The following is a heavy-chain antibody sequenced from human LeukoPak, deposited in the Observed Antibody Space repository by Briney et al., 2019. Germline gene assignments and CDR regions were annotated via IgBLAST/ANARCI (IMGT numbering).Heavy chain of an antibody. CDR2: ISHAGTNK. CDR1: GFTFTNAG. CDR3: ASEDVDTGDF. Sequence: PGGSLRLSCAASGFTFTNAGIHWVRLAAGKGLEWVSFISHAGTNKYYSDSVDGRFTVSRLNSQNTVHLQMTDLRPDDTATYYCASEDVDTGDFWGQGTLVTVSS. V-gene: IGHV3-30*01. J-gene: IGHJ4*02. D-gene: IGHD5-18*01.